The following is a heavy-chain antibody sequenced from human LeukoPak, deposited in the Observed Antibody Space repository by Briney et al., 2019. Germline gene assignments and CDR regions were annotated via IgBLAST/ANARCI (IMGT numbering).Heavy chain of an antibody. V-gene: IGHV4-34*01. CDR2: INHSGST. D-gene: IGHD5-18*01. CDR1: GGSFSGYY. J-gene: IGHJ4*02. CDR3: ARRPSYGYRPFDY. Sequence: SETLSLTCAVYGGSFSGYYWSWIRQPPGKGLEWIGEINHSGSTNYNPSLKSRVTISVDTSKNQFSLKLSSVTAADTAVYYCARRPSYGYRPFDYWGQGTLVTVSS.